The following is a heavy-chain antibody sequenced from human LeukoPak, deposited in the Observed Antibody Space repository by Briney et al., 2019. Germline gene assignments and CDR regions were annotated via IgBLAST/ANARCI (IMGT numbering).Heavy chain of an antibody. CDR1: GFTFSSYA. D-gene: IGHD3-22*01. Sequence: PGRSLRLSCAASGFTFSSYAMHWVRQAPGKGLEWVAVITYDGSNKYYADSVKGRFTISRDNSKNTLYLQMNSLRAEDTAVYYCARGSSSGYENPDLGDYWGQGTLVTVSS. J-gene: IGHJ4*02. V-gene: IGHV3-30-3*01. CDR2: ITYDGSNK. CDR3: ARGSSSGYENPDLGDY.